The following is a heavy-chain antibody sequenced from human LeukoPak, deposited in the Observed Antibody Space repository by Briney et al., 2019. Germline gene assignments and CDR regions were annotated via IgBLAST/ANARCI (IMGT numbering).Heavy chain of an antibody. CDR1: GFTVSSNY. D-gene: IGHD3-22*01. V-gene: IGHV3-53*01. Sequence: PGGSLRLSCAASGFTVSSNYMSWVRQAPGKGLEWVSVIYVDGTTYYTDSVKGRFTISRDNSKNTLSLQMNSLRAEDTAVYYCANHARGYDSSGYYYYWGQGTLVTVSS. J-gene: IGHJ4*02. CDR2: IYVDGTT. CDR3: ANHARGYDSSGYYYY.